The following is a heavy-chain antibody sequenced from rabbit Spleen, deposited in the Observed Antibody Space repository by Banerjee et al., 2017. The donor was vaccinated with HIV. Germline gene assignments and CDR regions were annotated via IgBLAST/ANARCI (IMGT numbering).Heavy chain of an antibody. Sequence: LEESGGGLVKPGGTLTLTCTVSGFSFSSNWICWVRQAPGKGLEWIACIDTVDGDTDYASWPKGRFTISKTSSTTVTLQMTSLTAADTATYFCASGYGGVGRAYKLWGSGTLVTVS. CDR3: ASGYGGVGRAYKL. CDR1: GFSFSSNW. V-gene: IGHV1S45*01. CDR2: IDTVDGDT. D-gene: IGHD4-2*01. J-gene: IGHJ4*01.